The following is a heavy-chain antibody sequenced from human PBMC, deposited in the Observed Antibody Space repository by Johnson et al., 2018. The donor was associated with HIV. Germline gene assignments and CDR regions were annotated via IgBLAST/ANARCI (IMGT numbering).Heavy chain of an antibody. CDR1: GFTFSSYW. CDR2: IKQDGSEK. J-gene: IGHJ3*02. V-gene: IGHV3-7*01. CDR3: AKGYSSSDAFDI. D-gene: IGHD6-6*01. Sequence: VQLVESGGGLVQPGGSLRLSCAASGFTFSSYWMSWVRQAPGKGLEWVANIKQDGSEKYYVDSVKGRFTISRDNAKNSLYLQMDNLRTEDTAVYYCAKGYSSSDAFDIWGQGTMVTVSS.